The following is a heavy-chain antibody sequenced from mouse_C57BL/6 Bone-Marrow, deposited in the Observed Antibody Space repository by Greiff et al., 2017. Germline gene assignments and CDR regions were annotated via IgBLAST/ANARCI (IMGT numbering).Heavy chain of an antibody. CDR2: IYPGDGDT. V-gene: IGHV1-82*01. CDR1: GYAFSSSW. J-gene: IGHJ3*01. CDR3: ARLGYGWFAY. Sequence: QVQLKQSGPELVKPGASVKISCKASGYAFSSSWMNWVKQRPGKGLEWIGRIYPGDGDTNYNGKFKGKATLTADKSSSTAYMQLSSLTSEDSAVYFCARLGYGWFAYWGQGTLVTVSA. D-gene: IGHD2-2*01.